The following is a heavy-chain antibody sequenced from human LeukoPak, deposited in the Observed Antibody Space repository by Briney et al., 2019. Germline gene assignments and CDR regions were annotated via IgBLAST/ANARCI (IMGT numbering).Heavy chain of an antibody. Sequence: SETLSLTCAVEAGSFTGYYSSAIRQPPGKGLEWIGEINHSGSTNYNPSLKSRVTISVDTSKNQFSLKLRSVTAADTAVYSCARGVEYSSDYWGQGTLVTVSS. CDR3: ARGVEYSSDY. CDR2: INHSGST. J-gene: IGHJ4*02. CDR1: AGSFTGYY. D-gene: IGHD6-6*01. V-gene: IGHV4-34*01.